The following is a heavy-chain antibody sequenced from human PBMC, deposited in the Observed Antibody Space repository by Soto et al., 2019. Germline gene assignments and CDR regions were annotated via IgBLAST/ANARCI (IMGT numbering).Heavy chain of an antibody. CDR3: ARHAWGYYSDSSGYPLDY. J-gene: IGHJ4*02. CDR2: IYYSGST. D-gene: IGHD3-22*01. CDR1: GGSISSYY. V-gene: IGHV4-59*08. Sequence: QVQLQESGPGLVKPSETLSLTCTVSGGSISSYYWSWIRQPPGKGLDWIGYIYYSGSTNYNPSLKSRVTISVDTSKNQFSLKLSSVTAADTAVYYCARHAWGYYSDSSGYPLDYWGQGTLVTVSS.